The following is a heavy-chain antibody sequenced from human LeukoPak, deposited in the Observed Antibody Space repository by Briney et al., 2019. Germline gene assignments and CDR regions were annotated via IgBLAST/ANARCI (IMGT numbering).Heavy chain of an antibody. J-gene: IGHJ4*02. CDR2: ISSSSSYI. D-gene: IGHD3-3*01. Sequence: PGRSLRLSCAASGFTFDDYAMHWVRQAPGKGLEWVSSISSSSSYIYYADSVKGRFTISRDNAKNSLYLQMNSLRAEDTAVYYCARVAYDSWTDYWGQGTLVTVSS. CDR1: GFTFDDYA. V-gene: IGHV3-21*01. CDR3: ARVAYDSWTDY.